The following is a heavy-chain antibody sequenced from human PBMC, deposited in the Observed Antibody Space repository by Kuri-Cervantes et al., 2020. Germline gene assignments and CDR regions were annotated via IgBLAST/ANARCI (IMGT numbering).Heavy chain of an antibody. Sequence: SLKISCAASGFTFDDYAMYWVRQVPGKGLEWVSGISWNSGSIGYADSVKGRFTISRDNAKNSLYLQMNSLRAEDTALYYCARFRVRGAHFDYWGQGTLVTVSS. CDR3: ARFRVRGAHFDY. CDR1: GFTFDDYA. V-gene: IGHV3-9*01. CDR2: ISWNSGSI. J-gene: IGHJ4*02. D-gene: IGHD3-10*01.